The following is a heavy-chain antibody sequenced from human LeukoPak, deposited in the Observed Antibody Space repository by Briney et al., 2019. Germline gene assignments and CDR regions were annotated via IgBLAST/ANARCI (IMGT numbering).Heavy chain of an antibody. CDR2: INHSGST. V-gene: IGHV4-34*01. J-gene: IGHJ4*02. CDR1: GGSFGGYY. D-gene: IGHD6-19*01. CDR3: ARGGRMYSSLDY. Sequence: SETLSLTCAVYGGSFGGYYWSWIRQPPGKGLEWIGEINHSGSTNYNPSLKSRVTISVDTSKNQFSLKLSSVTAADTAVYYCARGGRMYSSLDYWGQGTLVTVSS.